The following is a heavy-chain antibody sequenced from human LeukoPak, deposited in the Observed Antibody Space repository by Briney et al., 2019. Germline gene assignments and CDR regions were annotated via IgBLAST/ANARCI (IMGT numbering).Heavy chain of an antibody. D-gene: IGHD3-16*01. V-gene: IGHV3-23*01. Sequence: GGSLRLSCTASGFTFSNYALSWVRQAPGKGLEWVVSGSGANTYYADSVKGRFTISRDNSKNTLYLQMNSLRAADTALYYCAKGLISTAGDYWGQGTLVTVSS. CDR3: AKGLISTAGDY. J-gene: IGHJ4*02. CDR2: SGSGANT. CDR1: GFTFSNYA.